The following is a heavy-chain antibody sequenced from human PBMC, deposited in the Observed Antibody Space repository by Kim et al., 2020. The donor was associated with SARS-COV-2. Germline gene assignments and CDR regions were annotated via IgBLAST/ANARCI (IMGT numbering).Heavy chain of an antibody. CDR2: T. V-gene: IGHV3-11*05. J-gene: IGHJ4*02. CDR3: ARGGGYGNFDY. Sequence: TNYADSVKGRFTISRDNAKNSLYLQMNSLRAEDTAVYYCARGGGYGNFDYWGQGTLVTVSS. D-gene: IGHD5-12*01.